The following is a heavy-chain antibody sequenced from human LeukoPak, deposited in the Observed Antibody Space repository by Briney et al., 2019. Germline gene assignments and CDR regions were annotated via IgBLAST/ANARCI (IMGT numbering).Heavy chain of an antibody. J-gene: IGHJ4*02. CDR1: GGSFSGYY. V-gene: IGHV4-34*01. CDR2: INHSGST. D-gene: IGHD6-19*01. Sequence: PSETLSLTCAVYGGSFSGYYWSWIRQPPGKGLEWIGEINHSGSTNYSPSLKSRVTISVDTSKNQFSLKLSSVAAADTAVYYCARGRAVAGARAYYWGQGTLVTVSS. CDR3: ARGRAVAGARAYY.